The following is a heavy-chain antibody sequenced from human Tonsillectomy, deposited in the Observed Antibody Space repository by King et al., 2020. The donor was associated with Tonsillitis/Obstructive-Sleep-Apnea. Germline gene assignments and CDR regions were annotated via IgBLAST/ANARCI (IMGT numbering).Heavy chain of an antibody. CDR1: GFTFSTYS. J-gene: IGHJ4*02. V-gene: IGHV3-21*01. CDR3: ASYMARGVIGY. D-gene: IGHD3-10*01. Sequence: VQLVESGGGLVKPGGSLRLSCAASGFTFSTYSMNWVRQAPGKGLEWVSSISSSSSYTYYADSVKGRFTISRDNAKNSLYLQMNSLRAEDTAVYYCASYMARGVIGYWGQGTLVTVSS. CDR2: ISSSSSYT.